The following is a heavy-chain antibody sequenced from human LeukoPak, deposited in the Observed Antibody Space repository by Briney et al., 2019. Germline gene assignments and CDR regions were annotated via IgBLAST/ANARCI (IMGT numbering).Heavy chain of an antibody. Sequence: GGSLRLSCAASGFTFSSYAMSWVRQAPGEGLEWVSAISGSGGNTFYADFVKGRFTISRDNSKSTLYLQMNSLRAEDTAVYYCAKDRGYSAYDCFDFWGQGTLVTVSS. CDR3: AKDRGYSAYDCFDF. V-gene: IGHV3-23*01. CDR1: GFTFSSYA. D-gene: IGHD5-12*01. CDR2: ISGSGGNT. J-gene: IGHJ4*02.